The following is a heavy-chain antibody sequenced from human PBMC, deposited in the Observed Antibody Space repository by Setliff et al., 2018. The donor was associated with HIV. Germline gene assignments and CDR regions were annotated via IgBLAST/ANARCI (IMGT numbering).Heavy chain of an antibody. D-gene: IGHD6-6*01. CDR1: GDSISSYY. CDR2: IYYTGAT. V-gene: IGHV4-59*01. J-gene: IGHJ4*02. CDR3: ARGIKLDY. Sequence: SETLSLTCTVSGDSISSYYWTWIRQSPAKGLEWIGYIYYTGATNYNPSLKSRLTISLDTSKRQFSLILNSVTAADTAVYYCARGIKLDYWGQGTLVTVSS.